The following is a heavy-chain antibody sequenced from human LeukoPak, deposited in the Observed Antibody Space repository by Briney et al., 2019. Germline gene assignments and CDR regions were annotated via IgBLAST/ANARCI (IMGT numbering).Heavy chain of an antibody. CDR1: GGSISSSSYY. Sequence: KPSETLSLTCTVSGGSISSSSYYWGWIRQPPGKGLEWIGSIYYSGSTYYNPSLKSRVTISVDTSKNQFSLKLSSVTAADTAVYYCARDDSSGWLVGPLWGQGTLVTVSS. D-gene: IGHD6-19*01. J-gene: IGHJ4*02. CDR3: ARDDSSGWLVGPL. V-gene: IGHV4-39*07. CDR2: IYYSGST.